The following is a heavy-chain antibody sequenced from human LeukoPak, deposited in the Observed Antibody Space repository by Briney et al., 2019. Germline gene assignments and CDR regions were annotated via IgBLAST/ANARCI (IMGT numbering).Heavy chain of an antibody. Sequence: GASVKVSCKASGYTFTSYATHWVRQAPGQRLEWMGWINAGNGNTKYSQKFQGRVTITRDTSASTAYMELSSLRSEDTAVYYCARVAYDILTGYYYFDYWGQGTLVTVSS. CDR3: ARVAYDILTGYYYFDY. D-gene: IGHD3-9*01. J-gene: IGHJ4*02. CDR2: INAGNGNT. V-gene: IGHV1-3*01. CDR1: GYTFTSYA.